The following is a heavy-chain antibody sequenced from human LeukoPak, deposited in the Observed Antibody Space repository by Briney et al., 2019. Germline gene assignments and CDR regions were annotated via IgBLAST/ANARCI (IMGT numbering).Heavy chain of an antibody. J-gene: IGHJ4*02. V-gene: IGHV1-69*13. D-gene: IGHD6-19*01. CDR2: IIPIFGTA. Sequence: SVKVSCKASGGTFSSYAISWVRQAPGQGLEWMGGIIPIFGTANYAQKFQGRVTITADESTSTAYMELSSLRSEDTAVYYCARTYSSGWYTNAYYFDYWGQGTLVTVSS. CDR1: GGTFSSYA. CDR3: ARTYSSGWYTNAYYFDY.